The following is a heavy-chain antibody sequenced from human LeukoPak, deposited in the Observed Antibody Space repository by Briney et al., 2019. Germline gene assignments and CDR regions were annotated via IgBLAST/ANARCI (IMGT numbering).Heavy chain of an antibody. Sequence: GGSLRLSCAASGFTFSTYAMSWVRQAPGKGLEWVSAISGSGGNTDYADSVKGRFTISRDNSKNTLYLQLNSLRAEDTAVYYCASSGMCSGGTCYDLYFNYWGQGTLVTVSS. J-gene: IGHJ4*02. V-gene: IGHV3-23*01. D-gene: IGHD2-15*01. CDR1: GFTFSTYA. CDR2: ISGSGGNT. CDR3: ASSGMCSGGTCYDLYFNY.